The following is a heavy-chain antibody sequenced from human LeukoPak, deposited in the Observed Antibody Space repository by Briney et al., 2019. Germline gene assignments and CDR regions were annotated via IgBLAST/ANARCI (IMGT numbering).Heavy chain of an antibody. V-gene: IGHV3-23*01. D-gene: IGHD6-6*01. CDR2: ITGSGGTT. J-gene: IGHJ4*02. Sequence: GGSLRLSCAASGFTLSSYAMSCFRQAPGKGLEWVSAITGSGGTTSYADSVKGRFTISRDNAKNTLYLQMNSLRAEDTAVYYCARGFVGPDYWGQGTLVTVSS. CDR3: ARGFVGPDY. CDR1: GFTLSSYA.